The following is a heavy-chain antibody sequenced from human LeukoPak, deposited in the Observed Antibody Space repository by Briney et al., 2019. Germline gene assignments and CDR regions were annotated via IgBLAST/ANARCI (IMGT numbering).Heavy chain of an antibody. CDR1: GGSFSGYY. CDR3: ARVFFTVVRYFDL. Sequence: SETLSLTCAVYGGSFSGYYWSWIRQPPGKGLEWIGEINHSGSTNYNPSLKSRVTISVDTSKNQFSLKLSSVTAADTAVYYCARVFFTVVRYFDLWGRGTLVTASS. D-gene: IGHD2-15*01. CDR2: INHSGST. J-gene: IGHJ2*01. V-gene: IGHV4-34*01.